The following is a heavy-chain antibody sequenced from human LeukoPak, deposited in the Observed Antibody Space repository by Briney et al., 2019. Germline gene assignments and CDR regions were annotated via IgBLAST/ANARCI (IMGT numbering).Heavy chain of an antibody. D-gene: IGHD6-13*01. CDR2: INPNSGGT. CDR1: GYTFTGYY. J-gene: IGHJ3*02. V-gene: IGHV1-2*02. Sequence: ASVKVSCKASGYTFTGYYMHWVRQAPGQGLEWMGWINPNSGGTNYAQKFQGRVTMTRDTSISTAYMELSRLRSDDTAVYYCASLTIIAAAQDAFDIWGQGTMVTVSS. CDR3: ASLTIIAAAQDAFDI.